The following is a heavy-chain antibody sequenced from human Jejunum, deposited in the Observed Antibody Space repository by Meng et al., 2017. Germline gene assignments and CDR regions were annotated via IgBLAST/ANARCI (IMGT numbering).Heavy chain of an antibody. J-gene: IGHJ4*02. CDR1: GFMFSDQY. V-gene: IGHV3-11*01. Sequence: QVELVESGGGLVKPGGSLRLPCAASGFMFSDQYMSWIRQAPGKGLEWVSHISSGSGVYYADSVKGRFTISRDNAKNSLYLQMDSLRADDTAVYYCARVRTGRLLVDHWGQGTLVTVSS. CDR2: ISSGSGV. CDR3: ARVRTGRLLVDH. D-gene: IGHD1-14*01.